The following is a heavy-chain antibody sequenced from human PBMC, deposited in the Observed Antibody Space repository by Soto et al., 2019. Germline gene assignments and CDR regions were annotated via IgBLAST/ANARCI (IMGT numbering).Heavy chain of an antibody. CDR2: YDPEDGET. D-gene: IGHD1-26*01. J-gene: IGHJ5*02. CDR1: GYTLPELS. CDR3: ATGLPRVGATFGP. V-gene: IGHV1-24*01. Sequence: RASVKVSCKVSGYTLPELSVHWVRQAPGKGLEWMAAYDPEDGETIYAQKFQGRVTMTEDTSTDTAYIEVSGLRSEDTAVYYCATGLPRVGATFGPWGQGTMVTVSS.